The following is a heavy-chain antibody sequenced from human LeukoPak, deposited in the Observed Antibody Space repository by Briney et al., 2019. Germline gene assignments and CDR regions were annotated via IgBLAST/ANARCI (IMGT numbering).Heavy chain of an antibody. CDR3: AKDLRDYFGSGLFDY. J-gene: IGHJ4*02. CDR2: ISSSGGST. V-gene: IGHV3-23*01. Sequence: GGSLRLSCAAPGFTFSSYAVNWVRQAPGKGLEWVSGISSSGGSTYYADSVKGRFTISRDNSKNTLYLQMSSLRAEDTAVYYCAKDLRDYFGSGLFDYWGQGTLVTVSS. D-gene: IGHD3-10*01. CDR1: GFTFSSYA.